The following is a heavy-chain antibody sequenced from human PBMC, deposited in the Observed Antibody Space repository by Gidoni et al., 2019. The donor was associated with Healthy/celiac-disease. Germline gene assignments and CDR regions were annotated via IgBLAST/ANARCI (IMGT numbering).Heavy chain of an antibody. V-gene: IGHV3-30-3*01. J-gene: IGHJ3*02. D-gene: IGHD5-18*01. CDR1: GFTFSSYA. CDR3: ARGMQLWVEGDAFDI. Sequence: QVQLVESGGGVVQPGRSLRLSCAASGFTFSSYAMHWVRQAPGKGLEWVAVISYDGSNKYYADSVKGRFTISRDNSKNTLYLQMNSLRAEDTAVYYCARGMQLWVEGDAFDIWGQGTMVTVSS. CDR2: ISYDGSNK.